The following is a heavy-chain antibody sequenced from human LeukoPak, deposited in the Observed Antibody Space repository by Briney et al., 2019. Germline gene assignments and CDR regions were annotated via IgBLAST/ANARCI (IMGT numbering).Heavy chain of an antibody. V-gene: IGHV3-23*01. J-gene: IGHJ6*02. CDR1: GFTFSTYW. CDR2: ISDTGTRT. D-gene: IGHD3-22*01. CDR3: AKYYFDNRGNYYFFHYGLDV. Sequence: GGSLRLSCAASGFTFSTYWMSWVRQAPGKGPEWVSGISDTGTRTYYADSVRGRFATSRDNSKSTLFLQMNSLRAEDTAVYYCAKYYFDNRGNYYFFHYGLDVWGQGTTVTVSS.